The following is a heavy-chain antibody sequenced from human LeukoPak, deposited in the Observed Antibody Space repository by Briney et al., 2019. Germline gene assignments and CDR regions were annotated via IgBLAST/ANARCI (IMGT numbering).Heavy chain of an antibody. CDR3: ARDRPSDFWSGYYYY. D-gene: IGHD3-3*01. Sequence: GGSLRLSCAASGFTFSSYSMKWVRQAPGKGLEWVSSISSSSSYIYYADSVKGRFTISRDNAKNSLYLQMNSLRAEDTAVYYCARDRPSDFWSGYYYYWGQGTLVTVSS. CDR1: GFTFSSYS. V-gene: IGHV3-21*01. J-gene: IGHJ4*02. CDR2: ISSSSSYI.